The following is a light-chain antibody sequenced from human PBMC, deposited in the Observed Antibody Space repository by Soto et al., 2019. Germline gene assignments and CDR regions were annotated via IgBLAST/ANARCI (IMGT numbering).Light chain of an antibody. CDR3: QQYTTSSWT. CDR1: QSVGSSY. J-gene: IGKJ1*01. CDR2: GTS. V-gene: IGKV3-20*01. Sequence: EVVLTQSPGTLYLSPGERATLSCRASQSVGSSYLAWYQHKPGQAPRVLIYGTSSRATGIPDRFSGSGSGTDFTLTISRLEPEDFAVYYCQQYTTSSWTFGQGTKVDIK.